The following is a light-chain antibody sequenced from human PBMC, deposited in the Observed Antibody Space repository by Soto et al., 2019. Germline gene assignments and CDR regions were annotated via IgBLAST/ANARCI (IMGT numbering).Light chain of an antibody. CDR2: EVD. J-gene: IGLJ1*01. CDR1: SSDVGSYNL. CDR3: CSYAGSTIFYV. Sequence: QSVLTQPASVSGSPGQSITISCTGTSSDVGSYNLVSWYQQHPGKAPKVMIYEVDKRPSGVSNRFSGSKSGNTASLTTSGLQAEDEADYYCCSYAGSTIFYVFGTGTKVTV. V-gene: IGLV2-23*02.